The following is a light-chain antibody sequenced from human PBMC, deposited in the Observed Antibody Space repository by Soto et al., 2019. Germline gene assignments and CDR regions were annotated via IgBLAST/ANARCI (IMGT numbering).Light chain of an antibody. V-gene: IGKV1-5*03. CDR2: KAS. CDR1: QSISGW. CDR3: QEYNTHSRYT. Sequence: DLQMTQSPSTLSASVGDRVNITCRASQSISGWLAWYQQKPGKAPKLLIYKASSLESGVPSRFSGSGSGTEFTLTISSLQPDDFATYYCQEYNTHSRYTFGQGTKLEIK. J-gene: IGKJ2*01.